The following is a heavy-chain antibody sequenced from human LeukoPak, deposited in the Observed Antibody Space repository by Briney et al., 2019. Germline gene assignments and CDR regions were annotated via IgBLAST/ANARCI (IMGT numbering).Heavy chain of an antibody. CDR1: GFTFSSYS. D-gene: IGHD6-19*01. J-gene: IGHJ4*02. CDR3: ARTVAAVAGPFDY. V-gene: IGHV3-21*01. Sequence: GGSLRLSCAASGFTFSSYSMNWVRQAPGKGLEWVSSISSSSSYIYYADSVKGRFTISRDNAKNSLYLQMNSLRAEDTAVYYCARTVAAVAGPFDYWGQGTLVTVCS. CDR2: ISSSSSYI.